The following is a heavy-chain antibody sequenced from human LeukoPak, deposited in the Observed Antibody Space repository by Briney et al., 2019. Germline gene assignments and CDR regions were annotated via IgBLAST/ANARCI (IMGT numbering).Heavy chain of an antibody. Sequence: ASLTVSCKASGYTFTGYYMHWVRQAPGQGLERVGWINPNSGGTNYAQKFQGRVTITRDTSISTAYMELSRLRSDDTAVYFCATRGLASGYWGQGPLVTVSS. CDR2: INPNSGGT. D-gene: IGHD6-19*01. CDR3: ATRGLASGY. CDR1: GYTFTGYY. V-gene: IGHV1-2*02. J-gene: IGHJ4*02.